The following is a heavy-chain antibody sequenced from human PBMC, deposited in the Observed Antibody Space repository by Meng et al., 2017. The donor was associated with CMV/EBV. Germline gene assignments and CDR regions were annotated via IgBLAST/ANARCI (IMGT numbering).Heavy chain of an antibody. D-gene: IGHD6-19*01. CDR2: IGSSSRYI. CDR1: GFTFSSYS. V-gene: IGHV3-21*01. CDR3: AGGSGWDLFGY. J-gene: IGHJ4*02. Sequence: GESLKISCAASGFTFSSYSMNWVRQAPGKGLEWVSSIGSSSRYIYYADSVKGRFTISRDNAKNSLYMQMNSLRGEDTAVYYCAGGSGWDLFGYWGQGTLVTVSS.